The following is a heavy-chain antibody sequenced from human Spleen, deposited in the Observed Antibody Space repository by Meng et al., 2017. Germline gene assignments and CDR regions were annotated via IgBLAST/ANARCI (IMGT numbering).Heavy chain of an antibody. J-gene: IGHJ4*02. V-gene: IGHV4-34*11. D-gene: IGHD3-3*01. CDR3: ARNDFWSGYFDY. Sequence: VPLQQWGAGLLKPSAPLSLTCAVYGWSFSGYYWSWIRQPPGKGLEWIGYIYYSGSTNYHPSLKSRVAISVDTSKNQFSLKLSSVTAADTAVYYCARNDFWSGYFDYWGQGTLVTVSS. CDR1: GWSFSGYY. CDR2: IYYSGST.